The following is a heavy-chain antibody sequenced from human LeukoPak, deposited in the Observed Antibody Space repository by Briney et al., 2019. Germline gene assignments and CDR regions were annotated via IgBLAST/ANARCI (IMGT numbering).Heavy chain of an antibody. D-gene: IGHD1-7*01. CDR2: ISPYNGNT. CDR3: AREGDNWNYATQFDY. CDR1: GYTFRTYG. V-gene: IGHV1-18*01. Sequence: GASVKVSCKASGYTFRTYGITWVRQAPGQGLDWMGWISPYNGNTNYAQRFQGRVTMTTDTSTSTAYMELRSLRSDDTAVYYCAREGDNWNYATQFDYWGQGTLVTVSS. J-gene: IGHJ4*02.